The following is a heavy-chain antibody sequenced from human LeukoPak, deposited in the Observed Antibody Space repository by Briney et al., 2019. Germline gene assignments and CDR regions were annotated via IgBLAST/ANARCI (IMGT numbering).Heavy chain of an antibody. CDR2: IYHSGST. V-gene: IGHV4-38-2*02. Sequence: SETLSLTCTVSDYSISSGYYWGWIRQPPGKGLEWIGSIYHSGSTYYNPSLKSRVTISVDTSKNQFSLKLSSVTAADTAVYYCASPGYSSSWYAFDYWGQGTLVTVSS. J-gene: IGHJ4*02. CDR1: DYSISSGYY. CDR3: ASPGYSSSWYAFDY. D-gene: IGHD6-13*01.